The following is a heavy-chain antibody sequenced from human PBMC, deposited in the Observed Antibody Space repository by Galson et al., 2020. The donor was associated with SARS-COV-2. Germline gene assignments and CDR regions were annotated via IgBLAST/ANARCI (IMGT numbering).Heavy chain of an antibody. V-gene: IGHV3-21*01. CDR3: ASGLSAVAGTGYYFDY. CDR1: GFTFSSYS. J-gene: IGHJ4*02. CDR2: ISSSSSYI. D-gene: IGHD6-19*01. Sequence: GESLKISCAASGFTFSSYSMNWVRQAPGKGLEWVSSISSSSSYIYYADSVKGRFTISRDNAKNSLYLQMNSLRAEDTAVYYCASGLSAVAGTGYYFDYWGQGTLVTVSS.